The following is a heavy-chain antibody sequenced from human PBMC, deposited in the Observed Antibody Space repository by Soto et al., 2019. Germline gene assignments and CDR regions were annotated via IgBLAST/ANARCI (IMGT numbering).Heavy chain of an antibody. CDR3: ARVPPGEYYYDSSGYYGWFDP. V-gene: IGHV1-46*01. Sequence: GASVKVSCKASGYTFTSYYMHWVRQAPGQGLEWMGIINPSGGSTSYAQKFQGRVTMTRDTSTSTVYMELSSLRSEDTAVYYCARVPPGEYYYDSSGYYGWFDPWGQGTLVTVSS. CDR1: GYTFTSYY. CDR2: INPSGGST. J-gene: IGHJ5*02. D-gene: IGHD3-22*01.